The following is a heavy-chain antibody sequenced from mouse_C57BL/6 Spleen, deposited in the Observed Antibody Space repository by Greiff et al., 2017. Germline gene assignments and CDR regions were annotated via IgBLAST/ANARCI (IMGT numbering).Heavy chain of an antibody. CDR2: IYPGSGST. V-gene: IGHV1-55*01. CDR1: GYTFTSYW. Sequence: QVQLKQPGAELVKPGASVKMSCKASGYTFTSYWITWVKQRPGQGLEWIGDIYPGSGSTNYNEKFKSKATLTVDTSSSTAYMQLSSLTSEDTAVYYCASYYDYDEWYFDVWGTGTTVTVSS. J-gene: IGHJ1*03. D-gene: IGHD2-4*01. CDR3: ASYYDYDEWYFDV.